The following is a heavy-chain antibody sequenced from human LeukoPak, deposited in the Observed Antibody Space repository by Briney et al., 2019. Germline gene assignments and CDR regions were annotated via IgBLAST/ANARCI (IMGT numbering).Heavy chain of an antibody. Sequence: ESLKISCKGSGYSFTSYWIGWVRQMPGKGLEWMGIIYPGDSDTRYSPSFQGQVTISADKSISTAYLQWSSLKASHTAMYYCARQWELPMNWFDPWGQGTLVTVSS. CDR2: IYPGDSDT. J-gene: IGHJ5*02. CDR1: GYSFTSYW. V-gene: IGHV5-51*01. CDR3: ARQWELPMNWFDP. D-gene: IGHD1-26*01.